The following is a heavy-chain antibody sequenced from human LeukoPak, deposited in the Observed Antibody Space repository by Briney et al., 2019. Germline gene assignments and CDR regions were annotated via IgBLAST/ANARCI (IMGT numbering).Heavy chain of an antibody. J-gene: IGHJ1*01. D-gene: IGHD2-21*02. CDR2: IWYDSSNK. CDR1: GFAFSSYG. Sequence: GGSLRLSCAASGFAFSSYGMHWVRQAPGKGLEWVAVIWYDSSNKYYADSVKGRFTISRDNAQNSMYLQMNSLRVEDTAVYYCTSWGDTTAEYFQRWGQGTLVTVSS. V-gene: IGHV3-33*03. CDR3: TSWGDTTAEYFQR.